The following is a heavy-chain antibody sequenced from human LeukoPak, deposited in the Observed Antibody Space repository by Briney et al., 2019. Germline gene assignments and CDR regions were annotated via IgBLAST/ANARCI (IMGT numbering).Heavy chain of an antibody. V-gene: IGHV4-4*07. CDR3: ARDGLLWFGDDDAFDI. J-gene: IGHJ3*02. CDR1: GGSISSYY. CDR2: IYTSGST. D-gene: IGHD3-10*01. Sequence: SETLSLTCTVSGGSISSYYWSWIRQPAGKGLEWIGRIYTSGSTNYNPSLKSRVTMSVDTSKHQFSLKLSSVTAADTAVYYCARDGLLWFGDDDAFDIWGQGTMVTVSS.